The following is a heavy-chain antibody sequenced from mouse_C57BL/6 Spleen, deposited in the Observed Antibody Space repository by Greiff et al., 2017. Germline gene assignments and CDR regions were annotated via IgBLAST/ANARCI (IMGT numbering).Heavy chain of an antibody. V-gene: IGHV14-3*01. CDR3: ARDYGNSDYFDY. CDR2: IDPANGNT. Sequence: EVKLVESVAELVRPGASVMLSCTASGFNIKNTYMHWVKQSPEQGLEWIGRIDPANGNTKYAPKFQGKATITADTSSNTAYLQLSSLTSEDTAIYYCARDYGNSDYFDYWGQGTTLTVAS. D-gene: IGHD2-1*01. J-gene: IGHJ2*01. CDR1: GFNIKNTY.